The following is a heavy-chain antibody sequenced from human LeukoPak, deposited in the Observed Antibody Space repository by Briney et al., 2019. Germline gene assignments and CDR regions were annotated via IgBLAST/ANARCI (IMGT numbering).Heavy chain of an antibody. CDR2: INHSGST. CDR1: GGSFSGYY. Sequence: PSETLSLTCAVYGGSFSGYYWSWIRQPPGKGLEWIGEINHSGSTNYNPSLKSRVTISVDTSKNQFSLKLSSVTAADTAVYYCASSANYDILTGYYMGSYYYYYMDVWGKGTTVTISS. CDR3: ASSANYDILTGYYMGSYYYYYMDV. J-gene: IGHJ6*03. D-gene: IGHD3-9*01. V-gene: IGHV4-34*01.